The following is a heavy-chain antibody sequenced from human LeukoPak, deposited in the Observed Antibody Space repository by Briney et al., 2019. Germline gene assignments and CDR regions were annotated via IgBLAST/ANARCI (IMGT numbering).Heavy chain of an antibody. J-gene: IGHJ6*04. CDR2: ISSSSSYI. V-gene: IGHV3-21*01. CDR1: GFTFSSYS. CDR3: ARPSRLTGMDV. Sequence: GGSLRLSCAASGFTFSSYSMNWVRQAPGKGLEWVSSISSSSSYIYYADSVKGRFTIYRDNAKNSLYLQMNSLRAEDTAVYYCARPSRLTGMDVWGKGTTVSVSS. D-gene: IGHD2-2*01.